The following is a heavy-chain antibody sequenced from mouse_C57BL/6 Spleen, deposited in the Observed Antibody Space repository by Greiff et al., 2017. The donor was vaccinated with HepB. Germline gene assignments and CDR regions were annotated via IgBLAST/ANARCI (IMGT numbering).Heavy chain of an antibody. Sequence: EVKLMESGGGLVQPGGSMKLSCVASGFTFSNYWMNWVRQSPEKGLEWVAQIRLKSDNYATHYAESVKGRFTISRDDSKSSVYLQMNNLRAEDTGIYYCAPYGNYRTFAYWGQGTLVTVSA. V-gene: IGHV6-3*01. D-gene: IGHD2-1*01. CDR1: GFTFSNYW. CDR3: APYGNYRTFAY. CDR2: IRLKSDNYAT. J-gene: IGHJ3*01.